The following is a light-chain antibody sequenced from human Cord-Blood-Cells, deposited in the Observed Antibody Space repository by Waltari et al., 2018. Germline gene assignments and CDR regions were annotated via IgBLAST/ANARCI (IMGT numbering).Light chain of an antibody. V-gene: IGKV1-39*01. Sequence: DIQMTQSPSSLSASVGDRVTITCRASQSISSYLNWYQQKPGKAPKLLIYAASRLQSGVPSRFSGSGSGTDFTLTISSFQPEDFATYYCQQSYSTPQTFGQGTKVEIK. J-gene: IGKJ1*01. CDR1: QSISSY. CDR2: AAS. CDR3: QQSYSTPQT.